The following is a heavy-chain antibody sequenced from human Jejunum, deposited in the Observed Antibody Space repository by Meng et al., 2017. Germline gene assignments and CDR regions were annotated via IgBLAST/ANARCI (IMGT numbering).Heavy chain of an antibody. CDR1: DFSICSGRYF. CDR3: ARHDRATRELHFDS. Sequence: QLRLQESGPGLVKPSDTLSLTCTVSDFSICSGRYFWGWIRQPPGKGLEWVGTIYCSGSTYHNPSLKGRVTISLDTSKNQLFLKLFSVTAADTAVYYCARHDRATRELHFDSWGQGALVTVSS. J-gene: IGHJ4*02. V-gene: IGHV4-39*01. D-gene: IGHD1-7*01. CDR2: IYCSGST.